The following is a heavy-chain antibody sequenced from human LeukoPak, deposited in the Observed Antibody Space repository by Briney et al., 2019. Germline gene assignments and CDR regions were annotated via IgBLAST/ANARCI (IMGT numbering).Heavy chain of an antibody. Sequence: GGSLRLSCAASGFTFSSYAMSWVRQAPGKGLEWVSAISGSGGSTYYADSVKGRFTTSRDNSKNTLYLQMNSLRAEDTAVYYCAKDLCCSSTSCYCGGNAFDIWGQGTMVTVSS. D-gene: IGHD2-2*01. CDR1: GFTFSSYA. V-gene: IGHV3-23*01. CDR2: ISGSGGST. CDR3: AKDLCCSSTSCYCGGNAFDI. J-gene: IGHJ3*02.